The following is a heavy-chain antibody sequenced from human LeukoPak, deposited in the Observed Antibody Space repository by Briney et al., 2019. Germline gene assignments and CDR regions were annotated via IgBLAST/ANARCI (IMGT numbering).Heavy chain of an antibody. J-gene: IGHJ4*02. Sequence: GGSLRLSCAASGFTFSSYWMHWVRQAPGKGLVWVSRINSDGSSTSYADSVKGRFTISRDNSKNTLYLQINSLRAEDTAVYYCAKYGDILTGYPYYFDYWGQGTLVTVSS. CDR3: AKYGDILTGYPYYFDY. V-gene: IGHV3-74*01. CDR2: INSDGSST. D-gene: IGHD3-9*01. CDR1: GFTFSSYW.